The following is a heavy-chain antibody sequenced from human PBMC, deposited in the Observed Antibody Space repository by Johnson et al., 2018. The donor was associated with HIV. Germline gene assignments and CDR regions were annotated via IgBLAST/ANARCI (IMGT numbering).Heavy chain of an antibody. CDR3: AKPPSMGADAFDI. CDR2: MSSSGSTI. D-gene: IGHD3-16*01. Sequence: QVQLVESGGGLVQPGGSLRLSCAASGFSFSDYYMSWIRQAPGKGLEWISYMSSSGSTIYHAESVKGRFTISRDNAKNSLYLQMNSLGPEDTAVYYCAKPPSMGADAFDIWGQGTMVTVSS. V-gene: IGHV3-11*04. CDR1: GFSFSDYY. J-gene: IGHJ3*02.